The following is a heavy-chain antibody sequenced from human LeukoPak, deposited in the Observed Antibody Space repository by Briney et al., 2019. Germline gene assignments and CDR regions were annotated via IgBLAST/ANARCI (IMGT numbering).Heavy chain of an antibody. J-gene: IGHJ4*02. D-gene: IGHD5-12*01. CDR2: IWYDGSNK. V-gene: IGHV3-33*01. Sequence: GRSLRLSCAASGFTFSSYGMHWVRQAPGKGLEWVAVIWYDGSNKYYADSVKGRFTISRDNSKNTLYLQMNSLRAEDTAVYYCARDRGYSGYQYYFDYWGQGTLVTVSS. CDR3: ARDRGYSGYQYYFDY. CDR1: GFTFSSYG.